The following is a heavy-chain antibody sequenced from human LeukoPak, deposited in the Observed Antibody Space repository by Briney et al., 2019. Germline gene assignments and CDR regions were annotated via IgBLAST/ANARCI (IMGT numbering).Heavy chain of an antibody. D-gene: IGHD1-1*01. CDR1: GFTFSNYW. J-gene: IGHJ6*03. CDR3: ARTVQLERPPPLIGYYYMDV. CDR2: INSDGINT. V-gene: IGHV3-74*01. Sequence: PGGSLRLSCAASGFTFSNYWMHWVRQAPGKGLVWVSRINSDGINTSYADSVKGRFTISRDNAKNTLNLQMNSLRAEDTAVYYCARTVQLERPPPLIGYYYMDVWGKGTTVTVSS.